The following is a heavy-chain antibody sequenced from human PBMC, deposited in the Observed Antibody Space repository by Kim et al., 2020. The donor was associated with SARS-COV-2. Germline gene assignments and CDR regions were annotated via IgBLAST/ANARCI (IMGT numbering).Heavy chain of an antibody. V-gene: IGHV4-34*01. D-gene: IGHD3-9*01. Sequence: SETLSLTCAVYGGSFSGYYWSWIRQPPGKGLEWIGEINHSGSTNYNPSLKSRVTISVDTSKNQFSLKLSSVTAADTAVYYCARGRGYDILTDFDYWGQGTLVTVSS. CDR3: ARGRGYDILTDFDY. CDR2: INHSGST. CDR1: GGSFSGYY. J-gene: IGHJ4*02.